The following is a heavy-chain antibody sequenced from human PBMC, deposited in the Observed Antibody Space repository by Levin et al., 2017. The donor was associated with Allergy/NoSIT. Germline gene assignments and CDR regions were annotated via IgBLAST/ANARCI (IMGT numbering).Heavy chain of an antibody. V-gene: IGHV3-23*01. CDR3: AKDAIRGSDQPYYFDY. Sequence: LSLTCAASGFTFHNSAMSWVRQAPGKGLEWVSAIINSGVGTYYADSVKGRFTISRDNSKNTMYLQMNILRAEDTAVYFCAKDAIRGSDQPYYFDYWGQGTLVTASS. D-gene: IGHD6-19*01. CDR2: IINSGVGT. CDR1: GFTFHNSA. J-gene: IGHJ4*02.